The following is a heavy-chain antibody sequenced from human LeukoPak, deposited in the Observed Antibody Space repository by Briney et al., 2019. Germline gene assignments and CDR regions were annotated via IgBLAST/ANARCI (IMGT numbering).Heavy chain of an antibody. CDR2: IYSGGST. V-gene: IGHV3-53*01. Sequence: PGGSLRLSCAASGFTVSSNYMSWVRQAPGKGLEWVSVIYSGGSTYYADSVKGRFTISRDNSKNTLYLQMNSLTAADTAVYYCARDRRGDFWSGVFDYWGQGTLVTVSS. J-gene: IGHJ4*02. CDR3: ARDRRGDFWSGVFDY. CDR1: GFTVSSNY. D-gene: IGHD3-3*01.